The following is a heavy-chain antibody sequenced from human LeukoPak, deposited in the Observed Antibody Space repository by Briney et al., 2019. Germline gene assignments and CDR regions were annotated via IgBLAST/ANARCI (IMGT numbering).Heavy chain of an antibody. Sequence: SETLSLTCTVSGGSISSGGYYWSWIRQHPGKGLEWIGYIYYSGSTYYNPSLKSRVTISVDTSKNQFSLKLSSVTAADTAVYYCARGNGGLDYSGYMDVWGKGTTVTVSS. V-gene: IGHV4-31*03. J-gene: IGHJ6*03. CDR3: ARGNGGLDYSGYMDV. CDR1: GGSISSGGYY. CDR2: IYYSGST. D-gene: IGHD2-15*01.